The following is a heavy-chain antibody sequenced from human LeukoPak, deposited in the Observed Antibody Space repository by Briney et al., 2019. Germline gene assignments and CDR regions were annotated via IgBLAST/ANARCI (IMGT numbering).Heavy chain of an antibody. J-gene: IGHJ6*02. D-gene: IGHD3-3*01. CDR2: IYYSGST. CDR1: GGSISSYY. Sequence: PSEILSLTCTVSGGSISSYYWSWIRQPPGKGLEWIGYIYYSGSTNYNPSLKSRVTISVDTSKNQFSLKLSSVTAADTAVYYCARQMNDFWSGYYGPPYGMDVWGQGTTVTVSS. V-gene: IGHV4-59*01. CDR3: ARQMNDFWSGYYGPPYGMDV.